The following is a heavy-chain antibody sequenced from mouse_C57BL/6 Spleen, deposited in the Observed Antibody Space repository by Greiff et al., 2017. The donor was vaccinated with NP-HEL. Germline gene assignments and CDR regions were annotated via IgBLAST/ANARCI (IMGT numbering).Heavy chain of an antibody. CDR1: GYTFTNYW. J-gene: IGHJ2*01. CDR2: LYPGGGYT. Sequence: VQLQQSGAELVRPGTSVKMSCTASGYTFTNYWIGWAKQRPGHGLEWIGDLYPGGGYTNYNAKFKGKATLTADKSSSTAYMQFSSLTSEDSAIYYCARRSGTTDYFDYWGQGTTLTVSS. CDR3: ARRSGTTDYFDY. V-gene: IGHV1-63*01. D-gene: IGHD4-1*01.